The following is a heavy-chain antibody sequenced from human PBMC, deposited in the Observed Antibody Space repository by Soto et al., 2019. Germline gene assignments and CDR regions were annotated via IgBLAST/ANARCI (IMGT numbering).Heavy chain of an antibody. D-gene: IGHD3-9*01. CDR2: IYYSGST. J-gene: IGHJ4*02. Sequence: QVQLQESGPGLVKPSETLSLTCTVSGGSISSYYWSWIRQPPGKGLEWIGYIYYSGSTNYNPSLXGXVXIXLDTSKNQLSLMLSSVTAADTAVYYCASRYGYYFDYWGQGTLVTVSS. V-gene: IGHV4-59*08. CDR1: GGSISSYY. CDR3: ASRYGYYFDY.